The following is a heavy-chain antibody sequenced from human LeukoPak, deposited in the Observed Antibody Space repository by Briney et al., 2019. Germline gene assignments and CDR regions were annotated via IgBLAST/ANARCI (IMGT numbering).Heavy chain of an antibody. CDR2: IYNSGNT. J-gene: IGHJ4*02. Sequence: SETLSLTCTVSGGSISGYHWGWIRQPPGRGLEWIGFIYNSGNTNYSPYLKSRVTISVDTFKNQFSLKLSSVTAADTAVYYCARHAIAVAGTGYFDYWGQGTLVTVSS. D-gene: IGHD6-19*01. CDR1: GGSISGYH. V-gene: IGHV4-59*08. CDR3: ARHAIAVAGTGYFDY.